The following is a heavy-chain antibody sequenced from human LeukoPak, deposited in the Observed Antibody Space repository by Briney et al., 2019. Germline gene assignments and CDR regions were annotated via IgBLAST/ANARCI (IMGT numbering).Heavy chain of an antibody. CDR1: GFTFSSYG. D-gene: IGHD3-16*01. J-gene: IGHJ3*02. Sequence: PGGSLRLSCAASGFTFSSYGMHWVRQAPGKGLEWVAVIWYDGSNKYYADSVKGRFTISRDNSKNTLYLQMNSLRAEDTAVYYCARDPPGGVAAAFDIWGQGTMVTVSS. V-gene: IGHV3-33*01. CDR2: IWYDGSNK. CDR3: ARDPPGGVAAAFDI.